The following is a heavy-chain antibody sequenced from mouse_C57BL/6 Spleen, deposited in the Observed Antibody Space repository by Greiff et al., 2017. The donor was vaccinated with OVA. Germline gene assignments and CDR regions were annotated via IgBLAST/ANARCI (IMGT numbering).Heavy chain of an antibody. V-gene: IGHV1-7*01. CDR2: INPSSGYT. J-gene: IGHJ4*01. CDR1: GYTFTSYW. D-gene: IGHD2-10*01. Sequence: QVHVKQSGAELAKPGASVKLSCKASGYTFTSYWMHWVKQRPGQGLEWIGYINPSSGYTKYNQKFKDKATLTADKSSSTAYMQLSSLTYEDSAVYYCASYYGNSLAMDYWGQGTSVTVSS. CDR3: ASYYGNSLAMDY.